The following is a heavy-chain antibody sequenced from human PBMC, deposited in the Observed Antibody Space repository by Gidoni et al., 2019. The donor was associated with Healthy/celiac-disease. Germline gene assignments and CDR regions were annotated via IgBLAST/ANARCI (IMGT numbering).Heavy chain of an antibody. CDR1: GGSISSSNW. CDR3: ARVKGYDFWSGRNHRFDY. D-gene: IGHD3-3*01. CDR2: IYHSGST. Sequence: QVQLQESGPGLVKPSGTLSLTCAVSGGSISSSNWWSWVRQPPGKGLEWIGEIYHSGSTNYNPSLKSRVTISVDKSKNQFSLKLSSVTAADTAVYYCARVKGYDFWSGRNHRFDYWGQGTLVTVSS. V-gene: IGHV4-4*02. J-gene: IGHJ4*02.